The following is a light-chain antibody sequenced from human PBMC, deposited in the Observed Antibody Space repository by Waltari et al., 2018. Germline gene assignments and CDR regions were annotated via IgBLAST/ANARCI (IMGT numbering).Light chain of an antibody. CDR2: GAS. CDR3: QHYVRLPAT. CDR1: QRVSRS. V-gene: IGKV3-20*01. J-gene: IGKJ1*01. Sequence: IVLTQSPGPLSLSPGERATLPCRASQRVSRSLAWYQQKPGQAPKLPIYGASTRATGIPDRFTGSGSGTDFSLTISSLEPEDFAIYFCQHYVRLPATFGQGTKVEIK.